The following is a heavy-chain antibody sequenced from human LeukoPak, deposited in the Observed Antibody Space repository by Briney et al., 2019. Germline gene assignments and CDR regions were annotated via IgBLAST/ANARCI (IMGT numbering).Heavy chain of an antibody. D-gene: IGHD3-22*01. Sequence: ASVKVSCKASGYTFTSYDINWVRRATGQGLEWMGWMNPNSGNTGYAQKFQGRVTMTRNTSISTAYMELSSLRSEDTAVYYCARDPQNVIGGFDPWGQGTLVTVSS. V-gene: IGHV1-8*01. J-gene: IGHJ5*02. CDR2: MNPNSGNT. CDR3: ARDPQNVIGGFDP. CDR1: GYTFTSYD.